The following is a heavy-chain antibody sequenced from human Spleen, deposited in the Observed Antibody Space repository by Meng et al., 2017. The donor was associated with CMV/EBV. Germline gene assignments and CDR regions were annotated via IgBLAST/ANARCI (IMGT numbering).Heavy chain of an antibody. CDR3: AKGDGSYYESAFIV. D-gene: IGHD3-10*01. Sequence: GGSLRLSCAASGFTFSSYSMNWVRQAPGKGLEWVSAISSDGDSIAYADSVKGRFTISRDNAKKSLFLQMNSLKIDDMALYYCAKGDGSYYESAFIVWGQGTMVTVSS. V-gene: IGHV3-9*03. CDR2: ISSDGDSI. J-gene: IGHJ3*01. CDR1: GFTFSSYS.